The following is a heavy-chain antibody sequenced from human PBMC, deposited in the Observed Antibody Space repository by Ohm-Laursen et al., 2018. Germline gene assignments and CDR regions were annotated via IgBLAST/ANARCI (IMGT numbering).Heavy chain of an antibody. Sequence: LSCAASGFPFSGYSMNWIRQPPGKGLEWIGEINHSGSTNYNPSLKSRVTISVDTSKNQFSLKLSSVTAADTAVYYCASLGPSYNSDYWGQGTLVTVSS. V-gene: IGHV4-34*01. CDR3: ASLGPSYNSDY. CDR2: INHSGST. D-gene: IGHD5-24*01. J-gene: IGHJ4*02. CDR1: GFPFSGYS.